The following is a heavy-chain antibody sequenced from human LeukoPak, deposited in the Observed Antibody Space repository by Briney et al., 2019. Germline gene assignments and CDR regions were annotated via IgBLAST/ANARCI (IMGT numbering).Heavy chain of an antibody. J-gene: IGHJ3*02. CDR1: GYTFVNYD. CDR2: MNPTSGNT. CDR3: TMTSPACYNLVGAFDT. D-gene: IGHD5-24*01. Sequence: ASVKVSCKASGYTFVNYDINWVRQAPGQGLEWMGWMNPTSGNTGYAQKLQGRVSMTRDTSISTAYMELSSLTYEDTAVYYCTMTSPACYNLVGAFDTWGQGTKVTVSS. V-gene: IGHV1-8*01.